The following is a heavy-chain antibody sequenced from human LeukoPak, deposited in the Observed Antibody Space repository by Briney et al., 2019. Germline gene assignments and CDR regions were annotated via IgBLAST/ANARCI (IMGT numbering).Heavy chain of an antibody. Sequence: PGGSLRLSCAASGFTFSSYEMNWVRQAPGKGLEWVSYISSSGSTIYYADSVKGRFTISRDNAKNSLYLQMNSLRAEDTAVYYCARVSSSWQYYFDYWGQGTLVTVSS. CDR3: ARVSSSWQYYFDY. V-gene: IGHV3-48*03. CDR1: GFTFSSYE. D-gene: IGHD6-13*01. CDR2: ISSSGSTI. J-gene: IGHJ4*02.